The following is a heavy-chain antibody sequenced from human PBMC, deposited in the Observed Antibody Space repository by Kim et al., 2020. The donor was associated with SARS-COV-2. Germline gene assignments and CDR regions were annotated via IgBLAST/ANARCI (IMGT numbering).Heavy chain of an antibody. CDR3: ARGDCGGDCYFGLVAFDI. CDR2: IIPIFGTA. Sequence: SVKVSCKASGGTFSSYAISWVRQAPGQGLEWMGGIIPIFGTANYAQKFQGRVTITADESTSTAYMELSSLRSEDTAVYYCARGDCGGDCYFGLVAFDIWGQGTMVTVSS. D-gene: IGHD2-21*01. J-gene: IGHJ3*02. V-gene: IGHV1-69*13. CDR1: GGTFSSYA.